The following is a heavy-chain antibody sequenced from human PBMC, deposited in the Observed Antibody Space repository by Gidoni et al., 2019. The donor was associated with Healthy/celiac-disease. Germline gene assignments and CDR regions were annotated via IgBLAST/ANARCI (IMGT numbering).Heavy chain of an antibody. J-gene: IGHJ4*02. D-gene: IGHD4-17*01. CDR1: GFTFISYA. Sequence: QVQLVESGGGVVQPGRSLRLSCAASGFTFISYAMHWVRQAPGKGLEWVAVISYDGSNKYYADSVKGRFTISRDNSKNTLYLQMNSLRAEDTAVYYCARGPMYGDYDDYWGQGTLVTVSS. CDR2: ISYDGSNK. V-gene: IGHV3-30*04. CDR3: ARGPMYGDYDDY.